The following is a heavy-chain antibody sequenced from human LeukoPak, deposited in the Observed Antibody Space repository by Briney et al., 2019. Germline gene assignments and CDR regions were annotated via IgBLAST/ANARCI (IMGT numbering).Heavy chain of an antibody. CDR1: GFTFSSYG. V-gene: IGHV3-23*01. Sequence: GGTLRLSCAASGFTFSSYGMSWVRQAPGKGLEWVSAISGSGGSTYYADSVKGRFTISRDNSKNTLYLQMNSLRAEDTAVYYCARVVDHDYGDYYLDYWGQGTLVTVSS. CDR2: ISGSGGST. J-gene: IGHJ4*02. CDR3: ARVVDHDYGDYYLDY. D-gene: IGHD4-17*01.